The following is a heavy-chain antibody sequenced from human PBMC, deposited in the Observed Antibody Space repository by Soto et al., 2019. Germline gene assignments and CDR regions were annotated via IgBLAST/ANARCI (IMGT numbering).Heavy chain of an antibody. J-gene: IGHJ4*02. Sequence: PGGSLRLSCAASGFTFSTYSMNWVGQAPGKGLEWVSDISSSSSNTYYADSVKGRFTISRDNAKNSLYLQMNSLRAEDTAVYHCARWVGGESRYLAYWGQGTLVTVSS. CDR1: GFTFSTYS. CDR3: ARWVGGESRYLAY. V-gene: IGHV3-48*01. CDR2: ISSSSSNT. D-gene: IGHD3-9*01.